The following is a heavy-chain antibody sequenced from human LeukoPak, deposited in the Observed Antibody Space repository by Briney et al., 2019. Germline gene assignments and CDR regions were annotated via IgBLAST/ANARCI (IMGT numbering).Heavy chain of an antibody. D-gene: IGHD5-24*01. CDR1: GGSISSSGYY. CDR3: ARPREGYNYEAFDI. CDR2: IYYSGNT. Sequence: PSETLSLTCTVSGGSISSSGYYWGWIRQPPGKGLEWIGSIYYSGNTYYNPSLKSRVTISVDTSKNQFSLKLSSVTAADTAVYYCARPREGYNYEAFDIWGQGTMVTVSS. V-gene: IGHV4-39*01. J-gene: IGHJ3*02.